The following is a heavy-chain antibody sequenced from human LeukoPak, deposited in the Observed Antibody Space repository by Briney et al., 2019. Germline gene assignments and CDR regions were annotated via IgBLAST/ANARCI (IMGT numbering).Heavy chain of an antibody. D-gene: IGHD2-2*01. CDR3: AREGYCSSTSCRGDAFDI. V-gene: IGHV4-61*02. CDR2: IYTSGST. CDR1: GGSISSGSYY. Sequence: SQTLSLTCTVSGGSISSGSYYWSWIRQPAGKGLEWIGRIYTSGSTNYNPSLKSRVTISVDTSKNQFSLKLSSVTAADTAVYYCAREGYCSSTSCRGDAFDIWGQGTMVTVSS. J-gene: IGHJ3*02.